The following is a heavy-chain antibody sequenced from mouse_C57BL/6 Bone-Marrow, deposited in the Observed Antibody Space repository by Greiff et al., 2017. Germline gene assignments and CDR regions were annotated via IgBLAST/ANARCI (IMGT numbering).Heavy chain of an antibody. V-gene: IGHV1-15*01. J-gene: IGHJ2*01. CDR1: GYTFTDYE. Sequence: QVQLQQSGAELVRPGASVTLSCKASGYTFTDYEMHWVKQTPVHGLEWIGAIDPETGGTAYNQKFKGKAILTADKSSSTAYMELRSLTSEDSAFYYCTRPGSSFYYFDDWGQGTTLTVSS. CDR3: TRPGSSFYYFDD. CDR2: IDPETGGT. D-gene: IGHD1-1*01.